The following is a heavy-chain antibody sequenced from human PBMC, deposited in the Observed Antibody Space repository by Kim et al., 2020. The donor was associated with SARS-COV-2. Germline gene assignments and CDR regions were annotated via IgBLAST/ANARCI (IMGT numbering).Heavy chain of an antibody. CDR3: AREVTYEYSSSWYNLGYYYGMDV. V-gene: IGHV1-69*13. Sequence: SVKVSCKASGGTFSSYAISWVRQAPGQGLEWMGGIIPIFGTANYAQKFQGRVTITADESTSTAYMELSSLRSEDTAVYYCAREVTYEYSSSWYNLGYYYGMDVWGQGTTVTVSS. J-gene: IGHJ6*02. CDR2: IIPIFGTA. D-gene: IGHD6-13*01. CDR1: GGTFSSYA.